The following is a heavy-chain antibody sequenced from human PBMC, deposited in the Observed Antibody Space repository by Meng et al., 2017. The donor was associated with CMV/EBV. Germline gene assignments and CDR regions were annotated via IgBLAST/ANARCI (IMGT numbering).Heavy chain of an antibody. CDR2: IDYHEGINK. J-gene: IGHJ4*02. CDR1: GNIFRNSA. D-gene: IGHD5-12*01. V-gene: IGHV3-23*01. Sequence: SCTASGNIFRNSAMSWVRQAPGKGLEWVAHIDYHEGINKHYTDSVTGRFTISRDNSKNTVFLQMSSLRAEDTASYYCATWISYHFDNRGPGTLVTVSS. CDR3: ATWISYHFDN.